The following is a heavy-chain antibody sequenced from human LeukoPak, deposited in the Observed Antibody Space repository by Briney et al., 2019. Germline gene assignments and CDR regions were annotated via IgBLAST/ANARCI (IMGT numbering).Heavy chain of an antibody. J-gene: IGHJ5*02. CDR1: GGSISSDY. CDR2: IYYSGST. Sequence: SGTLSLTCTVSGGSISSDYWSWIRQPPGKGLEWIGYIYYSGSTNYNPSLKSRVTISVDTSKNQFSLKLSSVTAADTAVYYCAREDYYDSSGYPNWFDPWGQGTLVTVSS. D-gene: IGHD3-22*01. V-gene: IGHV4-59*01. CDR3: AREDYYDSSGYPNWFDP.